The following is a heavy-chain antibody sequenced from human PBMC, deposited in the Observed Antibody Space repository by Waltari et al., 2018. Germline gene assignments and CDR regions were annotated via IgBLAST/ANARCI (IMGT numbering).Heavy chain of an antibody. CDR2: INHSGHT. CDR1: GGSFSGYY. J-gene: IGHJ6*03. V-gene: IGHV4-34*01. Sequence: QVQLQQWGAGLLKPAETLSLTCGVSGGSFSGYYWSWIRQPPGKGLEWIGEINHSGHTNYNPSLKSRVTISIDTSKNQFSLKLSSVTAADTAVYYCARGRPYYMDVWGKGTTVTVSS. CDR3: ARGRPYYMDV.